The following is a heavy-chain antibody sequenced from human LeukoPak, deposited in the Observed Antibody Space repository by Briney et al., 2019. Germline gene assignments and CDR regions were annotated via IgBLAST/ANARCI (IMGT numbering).Heavy chain of an antibody. J-gene: IGHJ4*02. CDR2: ISYDGSNK. CDR3: ARERDYDFWSGSYGTYFDY. Sequence: GGSLRLSCVASGFTLSSYGMHWVRQAPGKGLEWVAVISYDGSNKYYADSVKGRFTISRDNSKNTLYLQMNSLRAEDTAVYYCARERDYDFWSGSYGTYFDYWGQGTLVTVSS. D-gene: IGHD3-3*01. V-gene: IGHV3-30*03. CDR1: GFTLSSYG.